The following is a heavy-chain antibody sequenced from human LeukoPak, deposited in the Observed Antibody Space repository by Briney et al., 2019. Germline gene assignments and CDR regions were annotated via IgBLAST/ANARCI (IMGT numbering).Heavy chain of an antibody. CDR1: GDSISSADYY. CDR3: ARVKYSGSYYGVDY. V-gene: IGHV4-30-4*08. D-gene: IGHD1-26*01. CDR2: IYYSGST. J-gene: IGHJ4*02. Sequence: SLTCTVSGDSISSADYYWSWIRQPPGKGLEWIGYIYYSGSTYYNPSLKSRFIISADTSKNQFSLKLSSVTAADTAVYYCARVKYSGSYYGVDYWGQGTLVTVSS.